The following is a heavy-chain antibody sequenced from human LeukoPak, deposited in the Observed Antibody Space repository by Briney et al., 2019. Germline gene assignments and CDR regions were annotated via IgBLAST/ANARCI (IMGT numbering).Heavy chain of an antibody. D-gene: IGHD5-18*01. CDR3: ARVEYRYGYPYYFDY. Sequence: SETLSLTCTVSGGSISSYYWSWIRQPPGKGLEWIGYIYYSGSTNYNPSLKSRVTISVDTSKNQFSLKLSSVTAADTAVYYCARVEYRYGYPYYFDYWGQGTLATVSS. J-gene: IGHJ4*02. CDR1: GGSISSYY. CDR2: IYYSGST. V-gene: IGHV4-59*01.